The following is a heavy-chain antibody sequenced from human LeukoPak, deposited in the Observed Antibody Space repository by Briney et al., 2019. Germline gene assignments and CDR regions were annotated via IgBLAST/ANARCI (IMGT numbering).Heavy chain of an antibody. D-gene: IGHD6-6*01. V-gene: IGHV1-69*13. Sequence: EASVKVSCKASGGTFSSYAISWVRQAPGQGLEWMGGIIPIFSTANYAQKFQGRVTITADESTSTAYMELSSLRSEDTAVYYCARESGSSDAFDIWGQGTMVTVSS. CDR1: GGTFSSYA. CDR2: IIPIFSTA. CDR3: ARESGSSDAFDI. J-gene: IGHJ3*02.